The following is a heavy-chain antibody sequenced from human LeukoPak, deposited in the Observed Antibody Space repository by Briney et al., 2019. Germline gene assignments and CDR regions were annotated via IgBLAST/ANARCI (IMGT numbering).Heavy chain of an antibody. V-gene: IGHV3-13*01. CDR1: GFTFSSYD. Sequence: GGSLRLSCAASGFTFSSYDMHWVRQATGKGLEWVSAIGTAGDTYYPGSVKGRFTISRDNSKNSLYLQMNSLRAEDTAVYYCAKHSSSWFFDFWGQGALVTVSS. CDR2: IGTAGDT. D-gene: IGHD6-13*01. J-gene: IGHJ4*02. CDR3: AKHSSSWFFDF.